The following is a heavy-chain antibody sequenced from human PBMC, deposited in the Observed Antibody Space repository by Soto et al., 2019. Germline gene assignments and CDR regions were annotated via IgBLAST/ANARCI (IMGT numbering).Heavy chain of an antibody. J-gene: IGHJ4*02. D-gene: IGHD3-22*01. Sequence: SQTLSLTCTVSGGSISSSSYYWGWIRQPPGKGLEWIGSIFHSGSTYYNPSLKSRVTISVDTSKNQVSLKLSSVTAADAAVYYCARHRSSGYYYDFDYWGQGTLVTVSS. CDR3: ARHRSSGYYYDFDY. CDR2: IFHSGST. CDR1: GGSISSSSYY. V-gene: IGHV4-39*01.